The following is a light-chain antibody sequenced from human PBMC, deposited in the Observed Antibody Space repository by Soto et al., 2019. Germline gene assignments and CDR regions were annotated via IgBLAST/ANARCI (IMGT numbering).Light chain of an antibody. CDR3: QQYANSPIT. CDR1: QPVSSNF. J-gene: IGKJ5*01. CDR2: GVS. Sequence: VLTQSPGTLSLSPGESATLSCRASQPVSSNFLAWYQQKPGQAPRLLIYGVSSRASGIPDRFFGSGSGTDFTLTINSLEPEDFAVYYCQQYANSPITFGQGTRLEIK. V-gene: IGKV3-20*01.